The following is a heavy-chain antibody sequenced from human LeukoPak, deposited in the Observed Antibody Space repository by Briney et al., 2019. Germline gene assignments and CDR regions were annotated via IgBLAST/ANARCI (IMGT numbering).Heavy chain of an antibody. CDR3: ARERPDFWSGRGWYMDV. CDR2: IIPIFGTA. D-gene: IGHD3-3*01. V-gene: IGHV1-69*01. J-gene: IGHJ6*03. CDR1: GGTFSSYA. Sequence: ASVKVFCKASGGTFSSYAISWVRQAPGQGLEWMGGIIPIFGTANYAQKFQGRVTITADESTSTAYMELSSLRSEDTAVYYCARERPDFWSGRGWYMDVWGKGTTVTVSS.